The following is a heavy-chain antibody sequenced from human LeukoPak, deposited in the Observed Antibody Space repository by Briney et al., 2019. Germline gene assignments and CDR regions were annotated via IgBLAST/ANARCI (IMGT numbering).Heavy chain of an antibody. V-gene: IGHV3-7*01. CDR1: GFTFSSYS. J-gene: IGHJ4*02. CDR3: ASGQNRWDPLDY. CDR2: IKQDGSEK. D-gene: IGHD1-26*01. Sequence: GGSLRLSCAASGFTFSSYSMNWVRQAPGKGLEWVANIKQDGSEKYYVDSVKGRFTISRDNAKNSLYLQVNSLRAEDTAVYYCASGQNRWDPLDYWGQGTLVTVSS.